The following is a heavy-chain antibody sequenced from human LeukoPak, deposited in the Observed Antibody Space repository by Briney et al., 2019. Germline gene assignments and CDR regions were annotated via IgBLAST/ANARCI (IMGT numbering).Heavy chain of an antibody. CDR3: ARGTEMATTHQGSYYYYYYMDV. V-gene: IGHV1-69*05. Sequence: SVKVSCKASGGTFSSYAISWARQAPGQGLEWMGGIIPIFGTANYAQKFQGRVTITTDESTSTAYMELSSLRSEDTAVYYCARGTEMATTHQGSYYYYYYMDVWGKGTTVTVSS. D-gene: IGHD5-24*01. J-gene: IGHJ6*03. CDR2: IIPIFGTA. CDR1: GGTFSSYA.